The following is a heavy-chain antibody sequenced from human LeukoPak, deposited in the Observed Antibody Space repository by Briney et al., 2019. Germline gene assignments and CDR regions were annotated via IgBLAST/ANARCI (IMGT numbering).Heavy chain of an antibody. Sequence: SETLSLTCTVSGGSISSSSYYWGWIRQPPGKGLEWIGSIYYSGSTYYNPSLKSRVTISVDTSKNQFSLKLSSVTAADTAVYYCASLGSYDYFDYWGQGTLVTVS. J-gene: IGHJ4*02. V-gene: IGHV4-39*01. CDR3: ASLGSYDYFDY. CDR2: IYYSGST. D-gene: IGHD1-26*01. CDR1: GGSISSSSYY.